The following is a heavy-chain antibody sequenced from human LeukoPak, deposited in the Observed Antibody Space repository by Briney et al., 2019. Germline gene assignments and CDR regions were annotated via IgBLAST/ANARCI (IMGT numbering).Heavy chain of an antibody. CDR3: ARAAGPLAAPDF. J-gene: IGHJ4*02. D-gene: IGHD6-13*01. Sequence: SETLSLTCAVYGGSFSGYSWTWIRQPPGKGLEWIGYIYYSGSTNYNPSLKSRATISVDTSKNQFSLKLSSVTAADTAVYYCARAAGPLAAPDFWGQGTPVTVSS. V-gene: IGHV4-59*01. CDR2: IYYSGST. CDR1: GGSFSGYS.